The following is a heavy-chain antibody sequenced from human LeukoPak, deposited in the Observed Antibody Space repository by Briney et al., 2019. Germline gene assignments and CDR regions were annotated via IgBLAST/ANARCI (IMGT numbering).Heavy chain of an antibody. J-gene: IGHJ4*02. V-gene: IGHV4-34*01. CDR3: ARDRACSNGVCSYFDY. CDR1: CGSFNGYY. CDR2: INHSGST. Sequence: SETLSLTCGVYCGSFNGYYCSWIRQPPGKGLEWLGEINHSGSTNYNASLKSRVTVSADTSKNQFSLKLTFVTAADTAVYYCARDRACSNGVCSYFDYWGQGTVVTVSS. D-gene: IGHD2-8*01.